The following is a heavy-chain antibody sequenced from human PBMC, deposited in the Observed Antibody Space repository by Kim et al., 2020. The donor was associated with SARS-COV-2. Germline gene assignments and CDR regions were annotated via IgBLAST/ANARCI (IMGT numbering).Heavy chain of an antibody. CDR2: ISYDGSNK. CDR3: AKPRVPSSGWYDYYYYVMDV. V-gene: IGHV3-30*18. D-gene: IGHD6-19*01. J-gene: IGHJ6*02. CDR1: GFTFSSYG. Sequence: GGSLRLSCAASGFTFSSYGMHWVRQAPGKGLEWVAVISYDGSNKYHADSVKGRFTISRDNSKNTLYLQMNSLRAEDTAVYYCAKPRVPSSGWYDYYYYVMDVWGQGTTVTVSS.